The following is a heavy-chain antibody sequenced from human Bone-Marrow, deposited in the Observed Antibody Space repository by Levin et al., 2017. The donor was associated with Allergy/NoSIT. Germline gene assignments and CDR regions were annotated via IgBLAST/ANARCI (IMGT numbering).Heavy chain of an antibody. V-gene: IGHV3-23*01. J-gene: IGHJ4*02. Sequence: GGSLRLSCAASGFTFNSHTMTWVRQAPGKGLEWVSAIGGSGGNTYLADSVKGRFTISRDNSKNTLDLQMNSLRAEDTAVYYCARGGDYCGGGGCSIYDDWGQGTLVTVSS. CDR3: ARGGDYCGGGGCSIYDD. CDR2: IGGSGGNT. D-gene: IGHD2-15*01. CDR1: GFTFNSHT.